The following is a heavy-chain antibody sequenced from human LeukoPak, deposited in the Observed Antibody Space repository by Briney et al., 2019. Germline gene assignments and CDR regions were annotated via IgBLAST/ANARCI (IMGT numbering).Heavy chain of an antibody. D-gene: IGHD6-13*01. CDR1: GLTFSSFG. CDR2: ISYDGSNK. Sequence: GGSLRLSCAASGLTFSSFGMHWVRQAPGKGLEWVAVISYDGSNKYYADSVKGRFTISRDNSKNTLYLQMNSLRAEDTAVYYCATYSSSWYSLPIPLDYWGQGTLIIVSS. J-gene: IGHJ4*02. V-gene: IGHV3-30*03. CDR3: ATYSSSWYSLPIPLDY.